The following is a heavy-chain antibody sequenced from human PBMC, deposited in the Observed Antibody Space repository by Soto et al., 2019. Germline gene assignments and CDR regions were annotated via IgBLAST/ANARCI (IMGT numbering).Heavy chain of an antibody. J-gene: IGHJ4*02. CDR1: GFSFSSYA. D-gene: IGHD3-22*01. V-gene: IGHV3-23*01. Sequence: GGTLSLSCAASGFSFSSYAMTWVRQPPGKGLEWVGAISGSGGSTYYAYSLNRRFTISRDKYKNTLYLQMNSLRAEDTAVYYCAKVSLSHSSGYYCVFDYWGQGTLVTVSS. CDR3: AKVSLSHSSGYYCVFDY. CDR2: ISGSGGST.